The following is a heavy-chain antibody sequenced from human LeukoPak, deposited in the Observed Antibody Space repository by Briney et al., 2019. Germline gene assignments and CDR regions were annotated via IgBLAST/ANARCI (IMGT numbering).Heavy chain of an antibody. CDR2: INHSGST. J-gene: IGHJ6*03. CDR1: GGSFSGYY. Sequence: PSETLSLTCAVYGGSFSGYYWSWIRQPPGKGLEWIGEINHSGSTSYNPSLKSRVTISVDTSKNQFSLKLSSVTAADTAVYYCARGRGYSYGYYYYYMDVWGKGTTVTVSS. CDR3: ARGRGYSYGYYYYYMDV. V-gene: IGHV4-34*01. D-gene: IGHD5-18*01.